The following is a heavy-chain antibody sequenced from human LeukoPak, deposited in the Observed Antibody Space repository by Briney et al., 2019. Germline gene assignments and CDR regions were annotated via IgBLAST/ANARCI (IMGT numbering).Heavy chain of an antibody. CDR1: GYTFTGYY. D-gene: IGHD6-13*01. J-gene: IGHJ3*02. Sequence: ASVKVSCKASGYTFTGYYMHWVRQAPGQGLEWMGWINPNSGGTNYAQKFQGWVTMTRDTSISTAYMELSRLRSDDTAVYYCARGGSSWSFDAFDIWGQGTMVTVSS. CDR3: ARGGSSWSFDAFDI. CDR2: INPNSGGT. V-gene: IGHV1-2*04.